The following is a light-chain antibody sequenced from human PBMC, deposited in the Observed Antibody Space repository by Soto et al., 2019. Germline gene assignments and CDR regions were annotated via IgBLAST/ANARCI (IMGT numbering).Light chain of an antibody. CDR1: QRVSSDY. Sequence: EIVLTQSPGTLSLSPGERATLSCRASQRVSSDYLAWYQQKPGQAPRLLISRASRRATGIPDRFSGSGSGTDFTLTIPRLEAEAFAEYYCQLYGGSRPFTFGPGTKVDIK. J-gene: IGKJ3*01. V-gene: IGKV3-20*01. CDR3: QLYGGSRPFT. CDR2: RAS.